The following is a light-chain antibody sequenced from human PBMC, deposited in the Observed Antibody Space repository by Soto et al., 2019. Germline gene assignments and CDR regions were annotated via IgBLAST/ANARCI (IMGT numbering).Light chain of an antibody. CDR3: QQYGSSPRT. J-gene: IGKJ1*01. CDR1: QGISSY. Sequence: IQLTQSPSSLSASVGDRVTITCRASQGISSYLAWYQQKPGKAPKLLIYAASTLQSGVPSRFSGSGSGTDFTLIISRLEPEDFAMYYCQQYGSSPRTFGQGTKVDIK. V-gene: IGKV1-9*01. CDR2: AAS.